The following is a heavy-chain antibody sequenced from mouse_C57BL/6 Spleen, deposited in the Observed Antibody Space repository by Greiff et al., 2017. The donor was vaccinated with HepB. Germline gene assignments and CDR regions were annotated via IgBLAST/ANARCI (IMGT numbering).Heavy chain of an antibody. CDR2: IYPGDGDT. CDR1: GYAFSSSW. Sequence: QVQLKESGPELVKPGASVKISCKASGYAFSSSWMNWVKQRPGKGLEWIGRIYPGDGDTNYNGKFKSKATLTADKSSSTAYMQLSSLTSEDSAVYYCAEGAWFAYWGQGTLVTVSA. V-gene: IGHV1-82*01. CDR3: AEGAWFAY. J-gene: IGHJ3*01.